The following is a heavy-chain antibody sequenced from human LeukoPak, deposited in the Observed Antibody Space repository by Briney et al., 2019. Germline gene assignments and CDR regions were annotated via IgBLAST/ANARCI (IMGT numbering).Heavy chain of an antibody. CDR2: INPNSGGT. CDR3: ARGAPYDFWSGYYVRDDWFDP. V-gene: IGHV1-2*02. D-gene: IGHD3-3*01. CDR1: GYTFTGYY. Sequence: ASVKVSCKASGYTFTGYYMHWVRQAPGQGLEWMGWINPNSGGTNYAQKFQGRVTMTRDTPISTAYMELSRLRSDDTAVYYCARGAPYDFWSGYYVRDDWFDPWGQGTLVTVSS. J-gene: IGHJ5*02.